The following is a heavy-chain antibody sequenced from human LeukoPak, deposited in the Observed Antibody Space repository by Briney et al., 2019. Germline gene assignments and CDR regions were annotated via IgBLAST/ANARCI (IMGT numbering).Heavy chain of an antibody. CDR2: ISSSSSYI. J-gene: IGHJ4*02. V-gene: IGHV3-21*01. CDR3: ARDKVNTGTSNFDY. Sequence: GGSLRLSCAASGSTFSSYSMNWVRQAPGKGLEWVSSISSSSSYIYYADSVKGRFTISRDNAKNSLYLQMNSLRAEDTAVYYCARDKVNTGTSNFDYWGQGTLVTVSS. D-gene: IGHD1-7*01. CDR1: GSTFSSYS.